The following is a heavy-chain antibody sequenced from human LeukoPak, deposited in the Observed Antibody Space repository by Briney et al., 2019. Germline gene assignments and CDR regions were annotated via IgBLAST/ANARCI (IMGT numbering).Heavy chain of an antibody. CDR1: GFTFSSHG. D-gene: IGHD3-22*01. Sequence: PGGSLRLSCVASGFTFSSHGMHWVRQAPGKGLEWVAVIWYDGSNKYYADSVKGRFTISRDNSKNTLYLEMNSLRAEDTAVYYCARDYYYDSSGYWDYYFDYWGQGTLVSVSS. CDR3: ARDYYYDSSGYWDYYFDY. V-gene: IGHV3-33*08. J-gene: IGHJ4*02. CDR2: IWYDGSNK.